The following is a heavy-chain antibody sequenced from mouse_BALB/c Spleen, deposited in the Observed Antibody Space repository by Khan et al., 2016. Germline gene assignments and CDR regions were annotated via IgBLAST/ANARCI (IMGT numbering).Heavy chain of an antibody. CDR3: ARSPTATRYFDV. V-gene: IGHV3-2*02. J-gene: IGHJ1*01. Sequence: EVQLQESGPGLVKPSQSLSLTCTVTGYSITSDYAWNRIRQFPGNKLEWMGYISYTGSTRYNPSLKSRISFTRDTSKNQFFLQLNSVTTEDTVTYYCARSPTATRYFDVWGAGTTVTVSS. CDR1: GYSITSDYA. D-gene: IGHD1-2*01. CDR2: ISYTGST.